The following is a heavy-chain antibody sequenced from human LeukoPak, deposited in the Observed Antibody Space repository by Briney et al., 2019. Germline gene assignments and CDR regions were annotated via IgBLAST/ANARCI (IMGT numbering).Heavy chain of an antibody. Sequence: XGSXXXXXAASGFTFSSYSMNWVRQAPGKGLXWVSSISSSSSYIYYADSVKGRFTISRDNAKNSLYLQMNSLRAEDTAVYYCARLSIAARCPQLDAFDIWGQGTMVTVSS. J-gene: IGHJ3*02. CDR1: GFTFSSYS. CDR2: ISSSSSYI. CDR3: ARLSIAARCPQLDAFDI. D-gene: IGHD6-6*01. V-gene: IGHV3-21*01.